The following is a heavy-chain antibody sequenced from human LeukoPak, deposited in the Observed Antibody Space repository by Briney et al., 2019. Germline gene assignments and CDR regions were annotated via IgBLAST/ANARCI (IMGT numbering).Heavy chain of an antibody. CDR3: AGGRPAATGVGFDP. D-gene: IGHD2-15*01. CDR2: IIPIFGTA. CDR1: GGTFSSYA. Sequence: WASVKVSCKASGGTFSSYAISWVRQAPGQGLEWMGGIIPIFGTANYAQKFQGRVTITTDESTSTAYMELSSLRSEDTAVYYCAGGRPAATGVGFDPWGQGTLVTVSS. V-gene: IGHV1-69*05. J-gene: IGHJ5*02.